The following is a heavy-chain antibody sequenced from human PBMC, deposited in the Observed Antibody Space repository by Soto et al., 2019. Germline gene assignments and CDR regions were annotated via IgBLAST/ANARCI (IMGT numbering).Heavy chain of an antibody. CDR2: IRSEVKDYAT. J-gene: IGHJ4*02. Sequence: EVQLVESGGGLVQPGGSLKLSCAASGFAFSDLPIHWVRQASGKGLEWVGRIRSEVKDYATEYTESVKGRFTVSRDDSKNMAFLQMNSLKTDDTAVYFCTTLGEWGTYSGYWGQGTLVTVSS. V-gene: IGHV3-73*02. CDR1: GFAFSDLP. CDR3: TTLGEWGTYSGY. D-gene: IGHD1-26*01.